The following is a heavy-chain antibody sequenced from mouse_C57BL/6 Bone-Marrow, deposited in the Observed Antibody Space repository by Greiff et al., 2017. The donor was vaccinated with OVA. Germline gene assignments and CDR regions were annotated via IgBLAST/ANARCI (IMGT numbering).Heavy chain of an antibody. CDR1: GYTFSTYW. J-gene: IGHJ3*01. CDR2: IYPGDGDT. V-gene: IGHV1-80*01. CDR3: ARWAY. Sequence: VKLMESGAELVKPGASVKISCKASGYTFSTYWMNWVKQRPGKGLEWIGQIYPGDGDTNYNGKFKGKATLTADKSSSTAYMQLSSLTSADSAVLFCARWAYWGQGTLVTVSS.